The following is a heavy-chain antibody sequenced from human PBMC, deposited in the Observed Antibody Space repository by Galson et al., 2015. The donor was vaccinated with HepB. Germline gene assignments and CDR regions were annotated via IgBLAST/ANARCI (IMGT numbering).Heavy chain of an antibody. D-gene: IGHD5-18*01. CDR1: GFAFDSHA. J-gene: IGHJ5*01. Sequence: SLRLSCAASGFAFDSHAMSWVRLAPGRGLEWISGITGKGDSTFYADSVKGRITVSKDNSNNMLYLQMNSLRAEDAGLYFCAKGYGLFDSWGQGILVTVSS. V-gene: IGHV3-23*01. CDR2: ITGKGDST. CDR3: AKGYGLFDS.